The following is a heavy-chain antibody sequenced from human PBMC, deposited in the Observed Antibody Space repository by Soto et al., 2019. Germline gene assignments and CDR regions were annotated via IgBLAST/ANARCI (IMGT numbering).Heavy chain of an antibody. CDR3: TTGSGAFTLGS. Sequence: EVHLVESGGGLVKPGGSVRLSCAASGFTFKNAWMSWVRQAPGKGLEWVGRIRKLTDGGTTDYAAPVKGRFTISRDDTTNTLYLQMDSLKTEDTAFYYCTTGSGAFTLGSWGQGTLVTVSS. J-gene: IGHJ5*01. CDR1: GFTFKNAW. CDR2: IRKLTDGGTT. D-gene: IGHD3-3*02. V-gene: IGHV3-15*01.